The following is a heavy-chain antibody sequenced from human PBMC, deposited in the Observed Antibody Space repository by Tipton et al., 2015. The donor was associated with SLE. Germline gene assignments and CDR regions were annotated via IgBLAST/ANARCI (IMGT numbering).Heavy chain of an antibody. J-gene: IGHJ5*02. Sequence: QLVQSGAEVKKPGESLKISCKASGYRFTNNWIGWVRQMPGKGLEWMGIIYPGDSDTRYSPSFQGQVNISVDKSIKTAYLQWSSLKASDSAIYYCAGSHSGSYRVNWFDPWGQGTLVTVSA. D-gene: IGHD1-26*01. CDR2: IYPGDSDT. CDR3: AGSHSGSYRVNWFDP. CDR1: GYRFTNNW. V-gene: IGHV5-51*06.